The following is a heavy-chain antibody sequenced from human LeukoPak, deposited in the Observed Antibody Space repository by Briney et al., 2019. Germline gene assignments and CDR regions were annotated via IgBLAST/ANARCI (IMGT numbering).Heavy chain of an antibody. V-gene: IGHV3-30*02. Sequence: GGSLGLSCAASGFTFSSYGMHWVRQAPGKGLEWVAFIRYDGSNKYYADSVKGRFTISRDNSKNTLYLQMNSLRAEDTAVYYCAKDRPSRAYFDYWGQGTLVTVSS. CDR1: GFTFSSYG. J-gene: IGHJ4*02. CDR2: IRYDGSNK. CDR3: AKDRPSRAYFDY.